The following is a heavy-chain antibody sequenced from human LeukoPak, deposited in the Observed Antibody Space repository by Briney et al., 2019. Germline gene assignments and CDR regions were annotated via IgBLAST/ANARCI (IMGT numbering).Heavy chain of an antibody. D-gene: IGHD3-16*01. CDR1: GFTFGDHA. CDR3: AKDQGDVYHYYGMDV. J-gene: IGHJ6*02. Sequence: GGSLRLSCTTSGFTFGDHAVSWVRQAPGKGLEWVSAISGSGGSTYYADSVKGRFTISRDNSKNTLYLQMNSLRAEDTAVYYCAKDQGDVYHYYGMDVWGQGTTVTVSS. V-gene: IGHV3-23*01. CDR2: ISGSGGST.